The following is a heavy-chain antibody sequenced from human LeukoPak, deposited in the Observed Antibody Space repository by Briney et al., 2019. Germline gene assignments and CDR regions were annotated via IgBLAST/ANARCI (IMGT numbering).Heavy chain of an antibody. CDR2: FDPEDGET. J-gene: IGHJ6*02. CDR3: ATVLPFYDSRYYYYYGMDV. V-gene: IGHV1-24*01. Sequence: ASVKVSCKVSGYTLTELSMHWVRQAPGKGLEWMGGFDPEDGETTYAQKFQGRVTMTEDTSTDTAYMELSSLRSEDTAVYYCATVLPFYDSRYYYYYGMDVWGQGTTVTVSS. D-gene: IGHD5/OR15-5a*01. CDR1: GYTLTELS.